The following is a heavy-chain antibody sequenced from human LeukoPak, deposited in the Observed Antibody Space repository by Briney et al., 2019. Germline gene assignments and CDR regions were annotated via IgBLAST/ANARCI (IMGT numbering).Heavy chain of an antibody. CDR2: INPNSGGT. Sequence: ASVKVSCKASGYTFTGYYMHWVRQAPGQELEWMGWINPNSGGTNYAQKFQGRVIMTGDTSTSTVYMELRSLRSEDTAVYYCARARGSGSYYGHDYYYYYYMDVWGQGTTVTVSS. CDR1: GYTFTGYY. V-gene: IGHV1-2*02. D-gene: IGHD3-10*01. J-gene: IGHJ6*03. CDR3: ARARGSGSYYGHDYYYYYYMDV.